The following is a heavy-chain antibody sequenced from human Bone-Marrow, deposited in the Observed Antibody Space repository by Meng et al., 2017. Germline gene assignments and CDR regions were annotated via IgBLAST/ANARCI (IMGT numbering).Heavy chain of an antibody. CDR1: GFTFSSYA. Sequence: GESLKISCAASGFTFSSYAMSWVRQAPGKGLEWVSAISGSGGSTYYADSVKGRFTISRDNSKNTLYLQMNSLRAEDTAVYYCAKQSGILTVYYSDYYYYGMDVWGQGTTVTVSS. CDR3: AKQSGILTVYYSDYYYYGMDV. J-gene: IGHJ6*02. CDR2: ISGSGGST. V-gene: IGHV3-23*01. D-gene: IGHD3-9*01.